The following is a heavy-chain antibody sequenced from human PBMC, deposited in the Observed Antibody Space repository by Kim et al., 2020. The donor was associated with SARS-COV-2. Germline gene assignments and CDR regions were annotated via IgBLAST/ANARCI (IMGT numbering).Heavy chain of an antibody. CDR2: SKTNGDNYAS. D-gene: IGHD3-10*01. CDR3: TSYGVYMVGGLRY. Sequence: GGSLRLSCTASGFTFSGYAMHWVRQASGKGLEWISQSKTNGDNYASVYAASVKGRFTIYRDDSKNTAELQINGLKIKDTAGYYCTSYGVYMVGGLRYWGQGTTVTVSS. J-gene: IGHJ4*02. V-gene: IGHV3-73*01. CDR1: GFTFSGYA.